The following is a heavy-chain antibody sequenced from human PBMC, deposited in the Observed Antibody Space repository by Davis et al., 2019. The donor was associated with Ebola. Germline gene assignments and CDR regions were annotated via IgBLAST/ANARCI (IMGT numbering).Heavy chain of an antibody. Sequence: PSETLSLTCTVSGGSISSYYWSWIRQPPGTGLEWIGEINHSGSTNYNPSLKIRVTISVDTSKNQFPLKLSSVTAADTAVYYCARDGTMVRGVDAAYYYGMDVWGQGTTVTVSS. D-gene: IGHD3-10*01. CDR2: INHSGST. CDR3: ARDGTMVRGVDAAYYYGMDV. J-gene: IGHJ6*02. CDR1: GGSISSYY. V-gene: IGHV4-59*01.